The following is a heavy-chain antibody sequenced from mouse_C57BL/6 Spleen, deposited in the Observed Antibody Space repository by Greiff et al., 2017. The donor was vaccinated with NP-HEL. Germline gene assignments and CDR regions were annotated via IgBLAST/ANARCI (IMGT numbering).Heavy chain of an antibody. CDR1: GYSITSGYY. Sequence: DVKLQESGPGLVKPSQSLSLTCSVTGYSITSGYYWNWIRQFPGNKLEWMGYISYDGSNNYNPSLKNRISITRDTSKNQFFLKLNSVTTEDTATYYCAREGYGSSSGFAYWGQGTLVTVSA. CDR3: AREGYGSSSGFAY. V-gene: IGHV3-6*01. J-gene: IGHJ3*01. D-gene: IGHD1-1*01. CDR2: ISYDGSN.